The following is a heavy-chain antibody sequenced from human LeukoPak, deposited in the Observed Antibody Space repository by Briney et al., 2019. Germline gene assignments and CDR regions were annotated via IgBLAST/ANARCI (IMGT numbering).Heavy chain of an antibody. CDR2: ISAYNGNT. CDR1: GYTFTSYG. CDR3: ARGATVTTYYYYYMDV. D-gene: IGHD4-17*01. Sequence: ASVKVSCKASGYTFTSYGISWVRQAPGQGLEWMGWISAYNGNTNYAQKLQGRVTMTTDTSTSTAYMELRSLRSEDMAVYYCARGATVTTYYYYYMDVWGKGTTVTVSS. V-gene: IGHV1-18*03. J-gene: IGHJ6*03.